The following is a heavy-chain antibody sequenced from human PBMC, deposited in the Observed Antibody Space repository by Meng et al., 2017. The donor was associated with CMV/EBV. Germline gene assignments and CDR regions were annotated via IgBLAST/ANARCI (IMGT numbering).Heavy chain of an antibody. CDR2: ISAYNGNT. J-gene: IGHJ6*02. Sequence: ASVKVSCKASGYTFTSYGISWVRQAPGQGLEWMGWISAYNGNTNYAQKLQGRVTMTTDTSTSTAYMELRSLRSDDTAVYYCARKYCSSSSCKGGHGMDVWGQGTTVTVSS. CDR1: GYTFTSYG. CDR3: ARKYCSSSSCKGGHGMDV. D-gene: IGHD2-2*01. V-gene: IGHV1-18*01.